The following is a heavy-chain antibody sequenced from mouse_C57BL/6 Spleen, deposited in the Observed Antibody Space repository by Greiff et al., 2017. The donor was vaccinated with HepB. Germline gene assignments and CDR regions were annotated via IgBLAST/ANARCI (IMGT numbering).Heavy chain of an antibody. CDR3: ARGEIYYDYDRAMDY. CDR1: GYAFSSSW. J-gene: IGHJ4*01. D-gene: IGHD2-4*01. CDR2: IYPGDGDT. V-gene: IGHV1-82*01. Sequence: VQLQQSGPELVKPGASVKISCKASGYAFSSSWMNWVKQRPGKGLEWIGRIYPGDGDTNYNGKFKGKATLTADKSSSTAYMQLSSLTSEDSAVYFCARGEIYYDYDRAMDYWGQGTSVTVSS.